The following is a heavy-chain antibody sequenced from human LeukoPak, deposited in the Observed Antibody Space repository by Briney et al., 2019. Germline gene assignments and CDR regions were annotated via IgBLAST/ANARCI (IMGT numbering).Heavy chain of an antibody. V-gene: IGHV3-21*01. CDR2: ISSTSSYI. J-gene: IGHJ5*02. CDR1: GFTLNSYT. D-gene: IGHD6-13*01. Sequence: MPGGSLRLSCAASGFTLNSYTLSWVRQAPGKGLEWVSSISSTSSYIHYADSVKGRFTISRDNPDNVVYLQMNSLRAEDTAVYYCARVAVAGPTGWFDPWGQGTLVTVSS. CDR3: ARVAVAGPTGWFDP.